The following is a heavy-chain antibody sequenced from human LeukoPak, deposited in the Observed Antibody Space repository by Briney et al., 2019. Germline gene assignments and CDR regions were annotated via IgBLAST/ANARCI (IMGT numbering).Heavy chain of an antibody. J-gene: IGHJ4*02. CDR1: GFTFDDYA. CDR3: AKEGSYGGHYLDY. V-gene: IGHV3-9*01. CDR2: ISWNSGSI. D-gene: IGHD3-10*01. Sequence: GGSLRLSCAASGFTFDDYAMHWVRQAPGEGLEWVSGISWNSGSIGYAESVKGRFTISRDSAKNSLYLQMNSLGAEDTALYYCAKEGSYGGHYLDYWGQGTLVTVSS.